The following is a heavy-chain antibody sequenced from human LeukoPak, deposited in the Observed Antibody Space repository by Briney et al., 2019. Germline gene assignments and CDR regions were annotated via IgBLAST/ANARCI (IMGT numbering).Heavy chain of an antibody. CDR3: ASRIVVPAASYYGMDV. CDR2: INHSGST. V-gene: IGHV4-34*01. D-gene: IGHD2-2*01. Sequence: PSETLSLTCAVYGGSFSGYYWSWIRQSPGKGLEWIGEINHSGSTNYNPSLKSRVTISVDTSKNQFSLKLSSVTAADTAVYYCASRIVVPAASYYGMDVWGQGTTVTVSS. CDR1: GGSFSGYY. J-gene: IGHJ6*02.